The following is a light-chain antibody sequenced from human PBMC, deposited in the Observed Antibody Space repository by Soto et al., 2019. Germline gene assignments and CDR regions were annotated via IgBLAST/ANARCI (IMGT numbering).Light chain of an antibody. V-gene: IGKV3-20*01. CDR2: GAS. J-gene: IGKJ1*01. CDR3: QQYGSSST. Sequence: DIVLMQSPGTLSLSPGERATLSCRASQSVRNSYLAWYQQKPGQAPRLLIDGASSRATGIPDRFSGSGSGTDFTLTISRLEPEDFAVYYCQQYGSSSTFGQGTKVDIK. CDR1: QSVRNSY.